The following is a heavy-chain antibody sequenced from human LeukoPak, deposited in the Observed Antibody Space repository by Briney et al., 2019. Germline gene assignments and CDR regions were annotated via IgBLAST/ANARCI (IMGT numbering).Heavy chain of an antibody. CDR2: ISSNGGST. D-gene: IGHD1-26*01. Sequence: GGSLRLSCAASGFTFSRYAMHWVRQAPGKGLEYVSAISSNGGSTYYANYVKGRFTISRDNSKNTLYLQMNSLRPEDTAVYYCAKSLGATRGYFEHWGQGTLVTVSS. CDR3: AKSLGATRGYFEH. J-gene: IGHJ4*02. CDR1: GFTFSRYA. V-gene: IGHV3-64*01.